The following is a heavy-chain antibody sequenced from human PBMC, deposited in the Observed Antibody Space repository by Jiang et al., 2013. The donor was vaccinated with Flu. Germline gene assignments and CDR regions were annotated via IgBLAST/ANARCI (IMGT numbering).Heavy chain of an antibody. D-gene: IGHD2-21*01. V-gene: IGHV3-30*18. CDR2: ISFDGSKT. CDR3: AKDLTVFCGGDCQLFDY. CDR1: GFTFSDYG. Sequence: ASGFTFSDYGMHWVRQAPGKGLEWVAVISFDGSKTNHADPVKGRFTISRDNSKNTLYLQMSSLRTEDTATYYCAKDLTVFCGGDCQLFDYWGQGTLVTVSS. J-gene: IGHJ4*02.